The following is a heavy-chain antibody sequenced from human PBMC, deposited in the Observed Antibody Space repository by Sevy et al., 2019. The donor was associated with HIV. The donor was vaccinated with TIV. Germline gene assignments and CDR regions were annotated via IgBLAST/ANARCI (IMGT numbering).Heavy chain of an antibody. D-gene: IGHD5-12*01. CDR1: GFTFSSYG. Sequence: GGSLRLSCAASGFTFSSYGMHWVRQAPGKGLEWVAVIWYDGSNKYYADSVKGRFTISRDNSKNTLYLQMNSLRAEDTAVYFCARGRDGYIDDDFDIWGQGTMVTVSS. V-gene: IGHV3-33*01. J-gene: IGHJ3*02. CDR3: ARGRDGYIDDDFDI. CDR2: IWYDGSNK.